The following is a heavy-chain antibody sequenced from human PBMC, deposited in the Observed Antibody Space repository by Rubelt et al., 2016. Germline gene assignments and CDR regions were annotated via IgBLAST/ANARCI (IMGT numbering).Heavy chain of an antibody. CDR1: GFTFSNYA. D-gene: IGHD4-17*01. Sequence: VQLVESGGGVVQPGRSLRLSCAASGFTFSNYAMSWVRQAPGKGLEWVSSIRGSDGGTYYADSVKGRFTISRTNSKNMLYLRMNNLRAEDTALYYCAKDRDDYGDPEAFDIWGQGTMVIVSS. J-gene: IGHJ3*02. CDR2: IRGSDGGT. CDR3: AKDRDDYGDPEAFDI. V-gene: IGHV3-23*04.